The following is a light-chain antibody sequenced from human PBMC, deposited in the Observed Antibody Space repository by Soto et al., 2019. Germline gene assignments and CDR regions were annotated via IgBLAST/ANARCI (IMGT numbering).Light chain of an antibody. Sequence: DIQMTQSPSSLSASVGDRVTITGRASQSISSYLNWYQQKPGKAPKLLIYKASSLESGVPSRFSGSGSGTDFTLTISSLQAEDVAVYYCQQYYSTPLTFGGGTKVDIK. V-gene: IGKV1-39*01. CDR1: QSISSY. J-gene: IGKJ4*01. CDR3: QQYYSTPLT. CDR2: KAS.